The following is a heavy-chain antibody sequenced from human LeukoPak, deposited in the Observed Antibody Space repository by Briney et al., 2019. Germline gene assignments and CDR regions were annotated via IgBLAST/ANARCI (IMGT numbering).Heavy chain of an antibody. Sequence: GGSLRLSGAASGFTFSSYWMHWVRQAPGKWLVWVSRINSDGSSTSYADSVKCRFTISRDNAKNTLYLQMNSLRAEEKAVHYWARLDYSGQGTLVTVSS. J-gene: IGHJ4*02. CDR1: GFTFSSYW. CDR2: INSDGSST. CDR3: ARLDY. V-gene: IGHV3-74*01.